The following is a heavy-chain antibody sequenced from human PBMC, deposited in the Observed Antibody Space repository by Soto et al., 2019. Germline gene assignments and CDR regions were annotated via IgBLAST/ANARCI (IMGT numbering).Heavy chain of an antibody. D-gene: IGHD2-15*01. J-gene: IGHJ4*02. Sequence: SLRLSCAASGFTFSSYGMHWVRQAPGKGLEWVAVISYDGSNEYYADSVKGRFTISRDNSKKTLYLQMNGLRAEDTAVYYCAKDSVLRFCSGGSCSAALDYWGQGTLVTVSS. CDR3: AKDSVLRFCSGGSCSAALDY. V-gene: IGHV3-30*18. CDR1: GFTFSSYG. CDR2: ISYDGSNE.